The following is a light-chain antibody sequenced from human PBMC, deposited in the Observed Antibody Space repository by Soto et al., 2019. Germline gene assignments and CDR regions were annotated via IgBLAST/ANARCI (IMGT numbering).Light chain of an antibody. Sequence: EIVLTQSPGTLSLSPGERVTLSCRASQSVNSSYLAWYQHKPGQAPRLLIYGASTRATGIPDRFSGSGSGTDFTLTIARLEPGDFAVYYCQQYGNSPKTFGQGTKVDIK. J-gene: IGKJ1*01. CDR3: QQYGNSPKT. CDR1: QSVNSSY. V-gene: IGKV3-20*01. CDR2: GAS.